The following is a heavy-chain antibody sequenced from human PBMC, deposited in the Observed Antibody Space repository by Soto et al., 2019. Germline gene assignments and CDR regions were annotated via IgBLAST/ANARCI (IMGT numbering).Heavy chain of an antibody. CDR3: ARQGGEYNTMSDY. D-gene: IGHD3-10*01. CDR1: GYTFSKYW. J-gene: IGHJ4*02. CDR2: TYPGDSDA. V-gene: IGHV5-51*01. Sequence: GESLKISCKGSGYTFSKYWIGWVRQTPGKGLEWMGMTYPGDSDARYSPSFEGQVTFSVDKSINTAYLQWNSLKASDTAMYCCARQGGEYNTMSDYWGQGTLVTVSS.